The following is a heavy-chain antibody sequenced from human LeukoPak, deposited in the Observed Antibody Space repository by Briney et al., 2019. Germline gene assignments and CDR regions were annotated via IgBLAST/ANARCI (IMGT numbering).Heavy chain of an antibody. J-gene: IGHJ5*02. V-gene: IGHV4-31*03. CDR2: IYYSGST. CDR3: ARHPGGWYSSGWYEEDWFDP. Sequence: SETLSLTCTVSGGSISSGGYYWSWLRQHPGKGLEWIGYIYYSGSTYYNPSLKSRVTISVDTSKNQFSLKLSSVTAADTAVYYCARHPGGWYSSGWYEEDWFDPWGQGTLVTVSS. D-gene: IGHD6-19*01. CDR1: GGSISSGGYY.